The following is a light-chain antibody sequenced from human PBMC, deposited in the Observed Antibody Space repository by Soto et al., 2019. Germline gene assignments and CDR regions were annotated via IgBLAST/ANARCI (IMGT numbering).Light chain of an antibody. V-gene: IGKV1-5*01. CDR2: DAS. J-gene: IGKJ3*01. CDR3: QQYGFS. Sequence: DIQMTQSPSTLSASVGDRGTITCRASQSVSYWLAWYQQKPGMAPKLLIHDASSLESGVPSRFRGSGSGKEFTLTISSLQPDDFATYYCQQYGFSFGPGTKVEI. CDR1: QSVSYW.